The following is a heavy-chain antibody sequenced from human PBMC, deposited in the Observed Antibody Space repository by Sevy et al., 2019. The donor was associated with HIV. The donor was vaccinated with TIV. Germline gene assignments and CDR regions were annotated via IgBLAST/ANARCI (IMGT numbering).Heavy chain of an antibody. CDR3: VRAVAADGSF. CDR2: INQDGSVT. Sequence: GGSLRLSCAASGFSLNTYWMSWVRQAPGKGLEWVANINQDGSVTYYVDSVKGRFTISRDNARNFLFLQMNSLRVEDTARYYCVRAVAADGSFWGQGTLVTVSS. D-gene: IGHD6-13*01. J-gene: IGHJ4*02. V-gene: IGHV3-7*01. CDR1: GFSLNTYW.